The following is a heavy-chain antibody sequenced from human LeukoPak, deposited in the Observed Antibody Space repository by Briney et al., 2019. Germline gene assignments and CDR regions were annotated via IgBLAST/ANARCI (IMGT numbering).Heavy chain of an antibody. CDR2: ISASSATI. CDR1: GFTFSDDS. J-gene: IGHJ4*02. V-gene: IGHV3-48*01. D-gene: IGHD7-27*01. CDR3: ARDLNWGLDY. Sequence: GGSLRLSCAASGFTFSDDSVNWVRQAPGKGLEWISYISASSATIHYADSVKGRFSISRDNAKNSLYLQVNSLRAEDTAVYYCARDLNWGLDYWGQGTLVTVSS.